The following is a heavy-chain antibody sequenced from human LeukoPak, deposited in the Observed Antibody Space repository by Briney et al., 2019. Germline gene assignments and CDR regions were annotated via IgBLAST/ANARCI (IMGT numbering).Heavy chain of an antibody. CDR1: GGSISNYY. D-gene: IGHD4-11*01. V-gene: IGHV4-4*07. CDR2: IYASGST. CDR3: ARDKEDYSSNYYYYYMDV. J-gene: IGHJ6*03. Sequence: SETLSLTCTVSGGSISNYYWSWIRQPAGKGLEWIGHIYASGSTNYNPSLKSRVTMSVDTSKNQFSLKLSSVTAADTAVYYCARDKEDYSSNYYYYYMDVWGKGTTVTVSS.